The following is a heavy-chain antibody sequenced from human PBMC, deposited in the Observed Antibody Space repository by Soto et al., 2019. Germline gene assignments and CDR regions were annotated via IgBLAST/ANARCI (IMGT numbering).Heavy chain of an antibody. Sequence: QVQLQESGPGLVKPSETLSLTCTVSGGSISSYYWSWIRQPPGKGLEWIGYIYYSGSTNYNPSLKSRVTISVDTSKNQFSLKLSSVTAADTAVYYCARRGRQNWFDPWGQGTLVTVSS. CDR2: IYYSGST. J-gene: IGHJ5*02. CDR3: ARRGRQNWFDP. V-gene: IGHV4-59*08. CDR1: GGSISSYY.